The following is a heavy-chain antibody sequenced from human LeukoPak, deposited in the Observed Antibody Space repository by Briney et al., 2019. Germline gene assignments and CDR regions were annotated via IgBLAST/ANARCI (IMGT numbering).Heavy chain of an antibody. J-gene: IGHJ5*02. V-gene: IGHV4-34*01. Sequence: PSETLSLTCAVYGGSFSGYYWSWIRQPPGKGLEWIGEINHSGSTNYNPSLKSRVTISVDTSKNQFSLKLSSVTAADTAVYYCAILTSNWFDPWSQGTLVTVSS. CDR1: GGSFSGYY. D-gene: IGHD2-21*02. CDR2: INHSGST. CDR3: AILTSNWFDP.